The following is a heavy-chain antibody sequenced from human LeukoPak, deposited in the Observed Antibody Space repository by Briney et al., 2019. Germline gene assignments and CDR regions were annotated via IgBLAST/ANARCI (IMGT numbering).Heavy chain of an antibody. V-gene: IGHV3-33*01. CDR1: GFTFRNYG. Sequence: GGSLRLSCVASGFTFRNYGMHWIRQAPGKGLEWVSVIFYDGSKKYYADFVKGRFTISRDNSRNVVYLQMDSLRVEDTAFYYCARSLGETTFDWWGQGTLVTVPS. CDR2: IFYDGSKK. CDR3: ARSLGETTFDW. D-gene: IGHD3-16*01. J-gene: IGHJ4*02.